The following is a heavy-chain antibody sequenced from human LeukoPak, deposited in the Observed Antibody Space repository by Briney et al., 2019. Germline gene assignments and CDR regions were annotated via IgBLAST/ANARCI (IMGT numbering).Heavy chain of an antibody. Sequence: SETLPLTCAVYGGSFSGYYWSWIRQPPGKGLEWIGEINHSGSTNYNPSLKSRVTISVDTSKNQFSLKLSSVTAADTAVYYCARAADYYDSSGYYPLDYWGQGTLVTVSS. CDR3: ARAADYYDSSGYYPLDY. CDR2: INHSGST. D-gene: IGHD3-22*01. V-gene: IGHV4-34*01. CDR1: GGSFSGYY. J-gene: IGHJ4*02.